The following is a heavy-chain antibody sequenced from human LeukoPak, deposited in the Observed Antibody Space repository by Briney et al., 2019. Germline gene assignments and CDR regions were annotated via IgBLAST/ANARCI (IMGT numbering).Heavy chain of an antibody. V-gene: IGHV3-7*01. CDR1: GFTLSGYW. D-gene: IGHD2-15*01. CDR2: IKKDGSER. CDR3: ATISSPLDY. Sequence: GGSLRFSCAASGFTLSGYWMSWVRQAPGKGLEWVANIKKDGSERYYVDFVKGRFTISRDNAKNSVYLQMNSLRVEDTAMYYCATISSPLDYWGQGTLVTVSS. J-gene: IGHJ4*02.